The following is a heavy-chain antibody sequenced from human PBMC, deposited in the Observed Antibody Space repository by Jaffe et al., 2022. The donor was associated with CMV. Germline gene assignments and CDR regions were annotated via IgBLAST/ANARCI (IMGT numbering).Heavy chain of an antibody. V-gene: IGHV1-69*09. CDR1: GGTFSSYA. CDR3: ARGSHVNYVDTAMSYYYYMDV. J-gene: IGHJ6*03. Sequence: QVQLVQSGAEVKKPGSSVKVSCKASGGTFSSYAISWVRQAPGQGLEWMGRIIPILGIANYAQKFQGRVTITADKSTSTAYMELSSLRSEDTAVYYCARGSHVNYVDTAMSYYYYMDVWGKGTTVTVSS. D-gene: IGHD5-18*01. CDR2: IIPILGIA.